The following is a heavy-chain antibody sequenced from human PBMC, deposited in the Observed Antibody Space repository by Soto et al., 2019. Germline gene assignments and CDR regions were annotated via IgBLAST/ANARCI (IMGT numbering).Heavy chain of an antibody. CDR3: ARGSGGRDGYTYYYSGMDV. CDR1: GGTFSSYA. J-gene: IGHJ6*02. D-gene: IGHD5-12*01. Sequence: QVQLVQSGAEVKKPGSSVKVSCKASGGTFSSYAISWVRQAPGQGLEWMGGIIPIFGTANYAQKFQGRVTITADESTSTAYMELSSLRSEDTAVYYCARGSGGRDGYTYYYSGMDVWGQGTTVTVSS. V-gene: IGHV1-69*01. CDR2: IIPIFGTA.